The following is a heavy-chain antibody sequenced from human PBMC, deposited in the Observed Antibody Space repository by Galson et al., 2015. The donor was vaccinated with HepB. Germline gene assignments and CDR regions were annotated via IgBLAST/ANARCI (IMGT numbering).Heavy chain of an antibody. Sequence: SLRLSCAASGFTFSRYAMNWVRQAPGKGLEWVSYISKGGDIIFHADSVKGRFTISRDTAQNSVSLLMNNLRADDTAVYYCARVSLRAFDIWGQGTLVTVSS. CDR2: ISKGGDII. J-gene: IGHJ3*02. CDR1: GFTFSRYA. V-gene: IGHV3-48*01. CDR3: ARVSLRAFDI. D-gene: IGHD3-10*01.